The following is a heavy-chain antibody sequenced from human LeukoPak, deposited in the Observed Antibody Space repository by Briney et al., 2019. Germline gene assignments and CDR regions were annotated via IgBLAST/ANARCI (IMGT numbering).Heavy chain of an antibody. CDR2: ISSSGSTI. D-gene: IGHD3-22*01. CDR3: ARHTYYYDSSGLTL. V-gene: IGHV3-11*04. J-gene: IGHJ4*02. Sequence: GGSLRLSCAASGFTFSDYYMSWIRQAPGKGLEWVSYISSSGSTIYYADSVKGRFTISRDNAKNSLYLQMNSLRAEDTAVCYCARHTYYYDSSGLTLWGQGTLVTVSS. CDR1: GFTFSDYY.